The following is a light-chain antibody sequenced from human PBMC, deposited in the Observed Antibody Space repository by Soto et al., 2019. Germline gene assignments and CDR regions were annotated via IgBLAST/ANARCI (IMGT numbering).Light chain of an antibody. CDR1: XIGSYS. CDR2: DDR. Sequence: SYELTQPPSVSLAPGQTARITCXXXXIGSYSVHWYRQRPGQAPVLVVYDDRDRPSGIPERFSGSNSGTTATLTISGVEAGDEADYYCHVWDTNTDHRVFGGGTKLTVL. V-gene: IGLV3-21*02. CDR3: HVWDTNTDHRV. J-gene: IGLJ3*02.